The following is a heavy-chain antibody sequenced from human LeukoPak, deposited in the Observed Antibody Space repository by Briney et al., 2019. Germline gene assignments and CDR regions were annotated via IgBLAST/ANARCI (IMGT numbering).Heavy chain of an antibody. CDR1: GFTFSSYW. CDR3: ARVDDYYDSSGSDY. J-gene: IGHJ4*02. V-gene: IGHV3-7*01. Sequence: PGGSLRLSCAASGFTFSSYWMSWVRQAPGKGLEWVANIKQDGSEKYYVDSVKGRFTISRDNAKNSLYLQMNSLRAEDTAVYYCARVDDYYDSSGSDYWGQGTLVTVSS. D-gene: IGHD3-22*01. CDR2: IKQDGSEK.